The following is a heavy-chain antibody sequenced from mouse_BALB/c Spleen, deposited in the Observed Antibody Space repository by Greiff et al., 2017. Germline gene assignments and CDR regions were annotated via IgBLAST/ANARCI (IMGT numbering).Heavy chain of an antibody. J-gene: IGHJ4*01. CDR1: GFSLSTSGMG. CDR2: IYWDDDK. Sequence: QVTLKVSGPGILQPSQTLSLTCSFSGFSLSTSGMGVSWIRQPSGKGLEWLAHIYWDDDKRYNPSLKSRLTISKDTSSNQVFLKITSVDTADTATYYCARSADGYYVRAMDYWGQGTSVTVSS. D-gene: IGHD2-3*01. V-gene: IGHV8-12*01. CDR3: ARSADGYYVRAMDY.